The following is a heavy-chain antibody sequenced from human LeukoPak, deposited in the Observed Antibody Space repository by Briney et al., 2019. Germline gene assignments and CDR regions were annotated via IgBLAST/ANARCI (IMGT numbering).Heavy chain of an antibody. CDR2: IYYSGST. D-gene: IGHD2-15*01. Sequence: PSETLSLTCTVSGGSISSHYWSWIRQPPGKGLEWIGYIYYSGSTNYNPSLKSRVTISVDTSKNQFSLKLSSVTAADTAVYYCARDSRGYCSGGSCYSHYYYYMDVWGKGTTVTVS. J-gene: IGHJ6*03. CDR3: ARDSRGYCSGGSCYSHYYYYMDV. CDR1: GGSISSHY. V-gene: IGHV4-59*11.